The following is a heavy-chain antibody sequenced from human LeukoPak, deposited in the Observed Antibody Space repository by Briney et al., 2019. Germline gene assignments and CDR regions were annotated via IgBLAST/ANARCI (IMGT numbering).Heavy chain of an antibody. CDR1: GGTFSSYA. D-gene: IGHD6-13*01. J-gene: IGHJ4*02. Sequence: ASVKVSRKASGGTFSSYAISWVRQAPGQGLGWMGWISAYNGNTNYAQKLQGRVTMTTDTSTSTAYMELRSLRSDDTAVYYCARAEQLDLFDYWGQGTLVTVSS. V-gene: IGHV1-18*01. CDR2: ISAYNGNT. CDR3: ARAEQLDLFDY.